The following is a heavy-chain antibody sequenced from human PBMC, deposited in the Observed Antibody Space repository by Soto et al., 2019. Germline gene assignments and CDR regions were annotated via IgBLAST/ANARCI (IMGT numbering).Heavy chain of an antibody. CDR3: ERVDPGGSTPNFFDS. D-gene: IGHD5-12*01. J-gene: IGHJ4*02. CDR1: GYSISSGYY. V-gene: IGHV4-38-2*01. CDR2: IYHSGST. Sequence: SETLSLTCDVSGYSISSGYYWGWIRQPPGKGLEWIGTIYHSGSTFYNPSLKSPVTISVDTSKNQFSLRLTSVTAADTALYYCERVDPGGSTPNFFDSWGQGIPVTVSS.